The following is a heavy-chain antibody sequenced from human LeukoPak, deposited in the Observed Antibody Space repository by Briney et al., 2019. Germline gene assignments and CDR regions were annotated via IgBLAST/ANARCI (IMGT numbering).Heavy chain of an antibody. CDR3: ARHFRDVYDLGY. CDR2: IYHSGST. J-gene: IGHJ4*02. Sequence: PSETLSLTCAVSGNSISSGYYWGWIRQPPGKGLEWIGSIYHSGSTYYNPSLKSRVTISVDTSKNQFSLKLSSVTAADTAIYYCARHFRDVYDLGYWGQGTLVTVSS. V-gene: IGHV4-38-2*01. CDR1: GNSISSGYY. D-gene: IGHD5/OR15-5a*01.